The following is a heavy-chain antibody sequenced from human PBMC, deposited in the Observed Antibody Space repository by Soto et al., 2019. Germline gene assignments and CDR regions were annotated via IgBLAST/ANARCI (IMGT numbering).Heavy chain of an antibody. CDR1: GFTFSSYA. Sequence: GGSLRLSCAASGFTFSSYAMHWVRQAPGKGLEWVAVISYDGSNKYYADSVKGRFTISRDNSKNTLYLQMNSLRAGDTAVYYCARDAGVCSGGSCYPLHFDYWGQGTLVTVSS. D-gene: IGHD2-15*01. J-gene: IGHJ4*02. V-gene: IGHV3-30-3*01. CDR2: ISYDGSNK. CDR3: ARDAGVCSGGSCYPLHFDY.